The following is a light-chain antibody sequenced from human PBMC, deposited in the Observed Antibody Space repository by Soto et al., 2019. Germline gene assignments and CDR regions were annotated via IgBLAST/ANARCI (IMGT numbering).Light chain of an antibody. CDR3: QQYYTYWHM. J-gene: IGKJ1*01. CDR2: DAS. Sequence: DIQMTQSPSTLSASVGDRVIITCRASQSISDYLAWYQQKPGKAPKLLIYDASNLESGVPSTFSGSRSATEFTLTISSLQPDDFETYYCQQYYTYWHMFGQGTKADIX. V-gene: IGKV1-5*01. CDR1: QSISDY.